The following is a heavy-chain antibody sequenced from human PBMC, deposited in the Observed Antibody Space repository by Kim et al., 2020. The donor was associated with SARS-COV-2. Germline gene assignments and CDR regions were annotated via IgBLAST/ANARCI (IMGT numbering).Heavy chain of an antibody. J-gene: IGHJ4*02. CDR2: ISSSSTAI. CDR1: GFAFSSYS. D-gene: IGHD2-15*01. Sequence: GGSLRLSCVASGFAFSSYSMNWVRQVPGKGLEWVSYISSSSTAIYYAASVKGRFTTSRDNAKKSLVLQMNSLRAEDTAVYYCARDPVPAAPEDLEVGVAPTTDVDYWGQGTLVTVS. V-gene: IGHV3-48*01. CDR3: ARDPVPAAPEDLEVGVAPTTDVDY.